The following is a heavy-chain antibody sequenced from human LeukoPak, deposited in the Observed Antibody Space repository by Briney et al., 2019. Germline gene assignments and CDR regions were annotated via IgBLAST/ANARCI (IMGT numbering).Heavy chain of an antibody. CDR2: IYLGDSDT. V-gene: IGHV5-51*01. J-gene: IGHJ4*02. Sequence: PGESLKISCKGSGYSFTTYWIGWVRQMPGRGLEWMGIIYLGDSDTRYSPSFQGQVTISADKSSSTAYLQWSSLKASDTAMYYCARQLRFQGYPYYFDYWGQGTLVTVSS. CDR3: ARQLRFQGYPYYFDY. CDR1: GYSFTTYW. D-gene: IGHD3-3*01.